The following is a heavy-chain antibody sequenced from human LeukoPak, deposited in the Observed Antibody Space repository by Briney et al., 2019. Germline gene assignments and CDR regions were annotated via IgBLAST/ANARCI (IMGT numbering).Heavy chain of an antibody. V-gene: IGHV4-30-4*01. D-gene: IGHD3-3*01. CDR2: IYYSGST. CDR1: GGSINTGDNY. Sequence: SQTLSLTCTVSGGSINTGDNYWSWIRQPPGKGLEWIGYIYYSGSTYYNPSLKSRLTMSVDTSNNQFSLKLSSVTAADTAVYYCARDSFFGVIHDGYWGQGTLVTVSS. J-gene: IGHJ4*02. CDR3: ARDSFFGVIHDGY.